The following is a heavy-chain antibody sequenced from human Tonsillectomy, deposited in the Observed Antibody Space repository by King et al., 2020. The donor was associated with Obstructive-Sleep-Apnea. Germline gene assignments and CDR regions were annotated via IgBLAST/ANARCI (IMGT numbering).Heavy chain of an antibody. CDR2: INPNSGGT. Sequence: VQLVESGAEVKKPGASVKVSCEASGYTFTGYYIHWVRQAPGQGLEWMGWINPNSGGTSYAQKFQGWVTMTMDTSITTVYMEMSRLKSDATAVYYCARVQGGRTPYHFDYWGQGALVTDSS. CDR3: ARVQGGRTPYHFDY. D-gene: IGHD1-26*01. CDR1: GYTFTGYY. V-gene: IGHV1-2*04. J-gene: IGHJ4*02.